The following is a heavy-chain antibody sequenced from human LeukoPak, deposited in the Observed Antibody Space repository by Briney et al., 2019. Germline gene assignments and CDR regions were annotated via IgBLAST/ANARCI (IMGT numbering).Heavy chain of an antibody. Sequence: SETLSLTCTVSGGSISSYYWSWIRQPPGKGLEWIGYIYYSGSTNYNPSLKSRVTISVDTSKNQFSLKPSSVTAADTAVYYCARDSHQADFWSGYPNWFDPWGQGTLVTVSS. CDR3: ARDSHQADFWSGYPNWFDP. J-gene: IGHJ5*02. D-gene: IGHD3-3*01. CDR2: IYYSGST. CDR1: GGSISSYY. V-gene: IGHV4-59*01.